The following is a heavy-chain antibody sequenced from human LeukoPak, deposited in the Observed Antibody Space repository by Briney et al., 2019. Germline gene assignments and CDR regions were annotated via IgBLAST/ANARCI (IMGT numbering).Heavy chain of an antibody. Sequence: GGSLRLSCAASGFTFSSYAMSWVRQAPGKGLEWVSGISGSGSSTYYADSVKGRVTISRDSSKNTLYLQINGLRAEDTAVYYCAKGRWSSNSGWYEDDYWGQGTLVTVSS. J-gene: IGHJ4*02. CDR1: GFTFSSYA. V-gene: IGHV3-23*01. D-gene: IGHD6-19*01. CDR3: AKGRWSSNSGWYEDDY. CDR2: ISGSGSST.